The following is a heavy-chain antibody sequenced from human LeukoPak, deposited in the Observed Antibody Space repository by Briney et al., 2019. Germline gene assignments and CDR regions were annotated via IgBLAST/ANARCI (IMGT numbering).Heavy chain of an antibody. Sequence: GGSLRLSCAASGFTFSGSAMHWVRQASGKGLEWVGRIRSKDKSYATAYGASVKGRFTISRDDSKSTVYLQMNSLKTEDTAVYYCCSFETGYCDSNSCCGYWGQGTLVTVSS. J-gene: IGHJ4*02. CDR2: IRSKDKSYAT. CDR3: CSFETGYCDSNSCCGY. D-gene: IGHD3-22*01. V-gene: IGHV3-73*01. CDR1: GFTFSGSA.